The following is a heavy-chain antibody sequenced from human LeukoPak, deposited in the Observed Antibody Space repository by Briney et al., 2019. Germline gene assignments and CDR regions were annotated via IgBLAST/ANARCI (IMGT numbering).Heavy chain of an antibody. CDR3: ARLPTGYPNWFDP. Sequence: PSETLSLTCIVSGGSITSTSYNWGWIRQPPGKGLEWIGTIYYTGRTFYNPSLNSRVTMSVDTSKNQFSLKLSSVTAADTAVYYCARLPTGYPNWFDPWGQGTLVTVSS. D-gene: IGHD3-9*01. V-gene: IGHV4-39*01. CDR1: GGSITSTSYN. CDR2: IYYTGRT. J-gene: IGHJ5*02.